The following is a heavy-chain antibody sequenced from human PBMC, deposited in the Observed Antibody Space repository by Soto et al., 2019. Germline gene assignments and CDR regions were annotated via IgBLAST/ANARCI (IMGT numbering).Heavy chain of an antibody. J-gene: IGHJ1*01. CDR3: ASQGDIVVVVAATGAEYFQH. CDR1: GGTFSSYA. CDR2: IIPIFGTA. V-gene: IGHV1-69*01. D-gene: IGHD2-15*01. Sequence: QVQLVQSGAEVKKPGSSVKVSCKASGGTFSSYAISWVRQSPGQGLEWMGGIIPIFGTANYAQKFQGRVTITADESTSTDYMELSSLRSEDTAVYYCASQGDIVVVVAATGAEYFQHWGQGTLVTVSS.